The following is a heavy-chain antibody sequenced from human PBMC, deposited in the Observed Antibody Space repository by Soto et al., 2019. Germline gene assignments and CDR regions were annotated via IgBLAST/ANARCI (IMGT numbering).Heavy chain of an antibody. CDR3: ARDRKIAARGHYYYYGMDV. CDR1: NDSLSSHF. D-gene: IGHD6-6*01. CDR2: INPGPNSA. Sequence: ASVKVSCKASNDSLSSHFIHWVRQAPGEGLEWMGIINPGPNSASYSKEFQGRLTLTSDMPSRTVYMELSNLRSEDTAVYYCARDRKIAARGHYYYYGMDVWGQGTTVPVSS. V-gene: IGHV1-46*01. J-gene: IGHJ6*02.